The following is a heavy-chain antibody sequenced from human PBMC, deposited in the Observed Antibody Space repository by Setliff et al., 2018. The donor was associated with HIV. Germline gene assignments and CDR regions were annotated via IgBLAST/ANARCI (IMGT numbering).Heavy chain of an antibody. D-gene: IGHD3-3*01. CDR3: ARVRERIGVTGTDDAFDI. CDR1: GYSFHSYG. Sequence: GASVKVSCKAAGYSFHSYGLSWVRLAPGQGLEWMGWISPYNGNTNYAQRFQGRLTMTTDTSTITAYMELRSLRPDDTAVYYCARVRERIGVTGTDDAFDIWG. J-gene: IGHJ3*02. V-gene: IGHV1-18*01. CDR2: ISPYNGNT.